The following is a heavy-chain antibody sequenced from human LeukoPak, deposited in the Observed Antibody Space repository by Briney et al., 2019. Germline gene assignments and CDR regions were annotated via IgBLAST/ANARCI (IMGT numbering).Heavy chain of an antibody. V-gene: IGHV3-48*01. CDR1: GFTFSSHG. J-gene: IGHJ4*02. CDR2: ISSSSRTI. D-gene: IGHD3-22*01. Sequence: GGSLRLSCAASGFTFSSHGRNWVRQAPGKGLEWVSYISSSSRTIYYADSVKGRFTISRDNAKNSLYLQMNSLRAEDTAVYYCARGAYYYEDWGQGTLVTVSS. CDR3: ARGAYYYED.